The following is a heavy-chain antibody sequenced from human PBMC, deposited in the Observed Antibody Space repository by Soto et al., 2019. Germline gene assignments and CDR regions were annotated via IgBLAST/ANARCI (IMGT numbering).Heavy chain of an antibody. J-gene: IGHJ4*02. D-gene: IGHD3-22*01. CDR1: GFTFSSYS. V-gene: IGHV3-21*01. CDR2: ISSSSSYI. Sequence: LRLSCAASGFTFSSYSMNWVRQAPGKGLEWVSSISSSSSYIYYADSVKGRFTISRDNAKNSLYLQMNSLRAEDTAVYYCARDSVYYYDRSGYPPRFSYWGQGTLVNV. CDR3: ARDSVYYYDRSGYPPRFSY.